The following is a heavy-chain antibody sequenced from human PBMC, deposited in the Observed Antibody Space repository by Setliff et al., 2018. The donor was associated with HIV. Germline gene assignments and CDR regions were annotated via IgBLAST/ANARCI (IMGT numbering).Heavy chain of an antibody. CDR3: ARCYYNFWSGYPLDYMDV. Sequence: SETLSLTCTVSGGSISSNNYFWGWIRQPPEKGLEWIGSIYYSGSTYYNPSLKSRVTMSVGTSKNQFSLKLSSVTAADTAVYYCARCYYNFWSGYPLDYMDVWGKGTTVTVSS. V-gene: IGHV4-39*07. CDR2: IYYSGST. J-gene: IGHJ6*03. CDR1: GGSISSNNYF. D-gene: IGHD3-3*01.